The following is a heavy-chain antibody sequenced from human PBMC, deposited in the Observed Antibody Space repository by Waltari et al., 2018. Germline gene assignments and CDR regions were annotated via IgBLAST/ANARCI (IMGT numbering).Heavy chain of an antibody. CDR3: ARTPTTGGGLSYFDY. CDR2: ISPILGIA. V-gene: IGHV1-69*02. J-gene: IGHJ4*02. Sequence: QVQLVQSGAEVKKPGSSVKVSCKASGGTFSSYTISWVRQAPGQGLEWMGRISPILGIANYAQKFQGRVTITADKSTGTAYMELSSLRSEDTAVYYCARTPTTGGGLSYFDYWGQGTLVTVSS. D-gene: IGHD7-27*01. CDR1: GGTFSSYT.